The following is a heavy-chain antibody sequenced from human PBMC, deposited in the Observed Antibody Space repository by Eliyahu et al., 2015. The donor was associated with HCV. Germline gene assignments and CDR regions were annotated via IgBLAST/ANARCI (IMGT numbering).Heavy chain of an antibody. V-gene: IGHV3-9*01. CDR1: GFTFDDYA. J-gene: IGHJ4*03. Sequence: EVQLVESGGGLVQPGRSLRLSCAASGFTFDDYAMHWVRQAPGKGLEWVSRISWNSASLAYADSVKGRFTISRDNAKKSLYLQIKSLRVEDTALYYCVKDTVPFGDYDGYFDSWGPGDPGHRLL. CDR3: VKDTVPFGDYDGYFDS. CDR2: ISWNSASL. D-gene: IGHD4-17*01.